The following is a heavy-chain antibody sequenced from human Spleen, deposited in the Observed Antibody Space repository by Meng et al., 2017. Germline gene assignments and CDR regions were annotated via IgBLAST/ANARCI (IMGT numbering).Heavy chain of an antibody. Sequence: SVTVSCKASGGTFSSYTISWVRQPPGQGLEWMGRIIPILGIANYAQKFQGRVTITADKSTSTAYMELSSLRSEDTAVYYCAGENTIAVAGTYFDYWGQGTLVTVSS. D-gene: IGHD6-19*01. CDR1: GGTFSSYT. J-gene: IGHJ4*02. V-gene: IGHV1-69*04. CDR3: AGENTIAVAGTYFDY. CDR2: IIPILGIA.